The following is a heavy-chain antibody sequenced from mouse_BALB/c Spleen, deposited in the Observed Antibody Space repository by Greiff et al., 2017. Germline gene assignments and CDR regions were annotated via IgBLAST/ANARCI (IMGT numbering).Heavy chain of an antibody. CDR1: GYTFTSYV. D-gene: IGHD2-4*01. J-gene: IGHJ2*01. Sequence: VQLQQSGPELVKPGASVKMSCKASGYTFTSYVMHWVKQKPGQGLEWIGYINPYNDGTKYNEKFKGKATLTSDKSSSTAYMGLSSLTSADSAVSCCAQGVSTTDYWGQGTTLTVSS. V-gene: IGHV1-14*01. CDR3: AQGVSTTDY. CDR2: INPYNDGT.